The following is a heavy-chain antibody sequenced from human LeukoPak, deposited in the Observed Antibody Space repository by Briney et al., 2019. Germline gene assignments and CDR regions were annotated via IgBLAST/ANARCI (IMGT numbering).Heavy chain of an antibody. J-gene: IGHJ6*03. CDR1: GGTFSSYA. D-gene: IGHD5-18*01. CDR3: ARVNVEYSYGPPYYYYYMDV. Sequence: SVTVSCKASGGTFSSYAISWVRQAPGQGLEWMGGIIPIFGTANYAQKFQGRVTITTDESTSTANMELSSLRSEDTAVYYCARVNVEYSYGPPYYYYYMDVWGKGTTVTVSS. V-gene: IGHV1-69*05. CDR2: IIPIFGTA.